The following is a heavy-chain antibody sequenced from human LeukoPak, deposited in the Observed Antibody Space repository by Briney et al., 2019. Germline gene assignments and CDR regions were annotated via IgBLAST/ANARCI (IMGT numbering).Heavy chain of an antibody. V-gene: IGHV3-53*01. CDR2: IYSGGST. D-gene: IGHD6-13*01. Sequence: GGSLRLSCAASGFTVSDNYMSWVRQAPGKGLEWVSVIYSGGSTYYAGSVKGRFTISRDNSKSTLYLQMNSLRAEDTAVYYCARALSSRGWYYFDYWGQGTLVTVSS. J-gene: IGHJ4*02. CDR3: ARALSSRGWYYFDY. CDR1: GFTVSDNY.